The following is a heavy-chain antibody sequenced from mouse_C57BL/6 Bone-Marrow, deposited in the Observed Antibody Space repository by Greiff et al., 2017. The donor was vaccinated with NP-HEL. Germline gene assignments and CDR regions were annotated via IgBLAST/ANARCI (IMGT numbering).Heavy chain of an antibody. D-gene: IGHD1-2*01. Sequence: VQLQESGAELVRPGTSVKMSCKASGYTFTNYWIGWAKQRPGHGLEWIGDIYPGGGYTNYNEKFKGKATLTADKSSSTAYMQFSSLTSEDSAIYYGARGGTAYYFDYWGQGTTLTVSS. CDR3: ARGGTAYYFDY. J-gene: IGHJ2*01. CDR1: GYTFTNYW. CDR2: IYPGGGYT. V-gene: IGHV1-63*01.